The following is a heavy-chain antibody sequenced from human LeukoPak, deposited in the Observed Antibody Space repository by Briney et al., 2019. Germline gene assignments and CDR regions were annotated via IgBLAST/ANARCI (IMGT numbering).Heavy chain of an antibody. CDR3: ARAGSGYYSSFDY. CDR2: IYYSGST. CDR1: GGSISSSSYY. Sequence: PSETLSLTCTLSGGSISSSSYYWGWIRQPPGKGLEWIGSIYYSGSTYYNPSRKSRVTISVDTSKNQFSLKLSPVPAADTAVYYCARAGSGYYSSFDYWGQGTLVTVSS. D-gene: IGHD3-22*01. J-gene: IGHJ4*02. V-gene: IGHV4-39*01.